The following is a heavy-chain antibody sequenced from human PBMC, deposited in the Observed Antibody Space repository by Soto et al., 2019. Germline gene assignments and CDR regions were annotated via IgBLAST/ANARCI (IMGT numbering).Heavy chain of an antibody. D-gene: IGHD2-15*01. CDR2: IIPIFGTA. CDR3: ARCPGIVVTYTLLY. V-gene: IGHV1-69*06. Sequence: ASVKVSCKASGGTFSSYAISWVRQAPGQGLEWMGGIIPIFGTANYAQKFQGRVTITADKSTSTAYMELSSLRSEDTAVYYCARCPGIVVTYTLLYWGQGTLVTVSS. CDR1: GGTFSSYA. J-gene: IGHJ4*02.